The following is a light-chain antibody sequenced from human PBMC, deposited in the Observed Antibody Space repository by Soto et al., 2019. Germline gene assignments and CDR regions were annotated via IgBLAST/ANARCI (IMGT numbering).Light chain of an antibody. Sequence: EIVMTQSPAPPSVSAGDTATLSCRASQSVSHHVAWYQQKPGQAPRLLILGASTRATGIPARFSGSGSGTEFTLSIISLQSEDFAVYYCKQYKEWPPFTVGQGTRLEIK. J-gene: IGKJ5*01. CDR2: GAS. CDR1: QSVSHH. CDR3: KQYKEWPPFT. V-gene: IGKV3-15*01.